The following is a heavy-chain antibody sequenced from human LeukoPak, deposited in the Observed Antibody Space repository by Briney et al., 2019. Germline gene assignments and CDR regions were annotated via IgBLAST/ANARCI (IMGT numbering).Heavy chain of an antibody. CDR3: ARLITIFGYIDH. CDR1: GFTFSSYS. CDR2: ISTSSSYI. J-gene: IGHJ4*02. D-gene: IGHD3-3*01. V-gene: IGHV3-21*01. Sequence: GGSLRLSCAASGFTFSSYSMNWVRQAPGKGLEWVSSISTSSSYIYYADSVKGRFTLSRDDAKNSLYLQMNSLRAEDTAVYYCARLITIFGYIDHWGQGTLVTVSS.